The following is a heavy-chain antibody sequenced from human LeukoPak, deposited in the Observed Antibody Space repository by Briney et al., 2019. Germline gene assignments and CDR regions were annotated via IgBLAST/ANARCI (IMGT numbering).Heavy chain of an antibody. Sequence: PMASVKVSCKASGYTFTGYYMHWVRQAPGQGLEWMGWMNPNSGNTGYAQKFQGRVTMTRNTSISTAYMELSSLRSEDTAVYYCARLYYDSSGYHITAPGYWGQGTLVTVSS. CDR2: MNPNSGNT. D-gene: IGHD3-22*01. CDR3: ARLYYDSSGYHITAPGY. V-gene: IGHV1-8*02. CDR1: GYTFTGYY. J-gene: IGHJ4*02.